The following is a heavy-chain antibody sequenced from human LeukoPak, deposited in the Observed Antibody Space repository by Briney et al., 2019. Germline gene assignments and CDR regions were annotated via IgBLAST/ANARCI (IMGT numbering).Heavy chain of an antibody. Sequence: SETLSLTCTVSGGSISSYYWSWIRQPPGKGLEWIGYIYYSGSTNYNPSLKSRVTISVDTSKNQFSLKLSSVTAADTAVYYCARSGITGTTLDYWGQGTLVTVSS. D-gene: IGHD1-20*01. CDR1: GGSISSYY. V-gene: IGHV4-59*01. CDR3: ARSGITGTTLDY. J-gene: IGHJ4*02. CDR2: IYYSGST.